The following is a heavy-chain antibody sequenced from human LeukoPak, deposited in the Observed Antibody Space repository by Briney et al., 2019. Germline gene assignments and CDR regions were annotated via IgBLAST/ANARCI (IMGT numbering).Heavy chain of an antibody. Sequence: SVKVSCKASGGTFSSYAISWVRQAPGQGLEWMGGIIPIFGTANYAQKFQGRVTITADESTSTAYMELSSLRSEDMDVYYCARGVVVAAYVLDYWGQGTLVTVSS. D-gene: IGHD2-15*01. J-gene: IGHJ4*02. V-gene: IGHV1-69*13. CDR1: GGTFSSYA. CDR2: IIPIFGTA. CDR3: ARGVVVAAYVLDY.